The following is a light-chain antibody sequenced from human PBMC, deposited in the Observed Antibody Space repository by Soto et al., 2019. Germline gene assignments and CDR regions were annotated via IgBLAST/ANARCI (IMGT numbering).Light chain of an antibody. CDR3: QQYGSSPPYT. Sequence: EIVLTQSPGTLSLSPGERATLSCRASQSVSSSYLAWYQQKPGQAPRLLIYGASSRATGIPDRFSGSGSGTDFTLTISRLEPEDFAVYYCQQYGSSPPYTFGKGTEREIK. CDR1: QSVSSSY. J-gene: IGKJ2*01. V-gene: IGKV3-20*01. CDR2: GAS.